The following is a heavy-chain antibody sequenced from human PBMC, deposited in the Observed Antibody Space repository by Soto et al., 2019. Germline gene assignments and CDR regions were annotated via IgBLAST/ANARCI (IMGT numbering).Heavy chain of an antibody. V-gene: IGHV3-23*01. J-gene: IGHJ5*02. CDR2: ISDTGGGT. D-gene: IGHD3-22*01. CDR1: VVNFSSYA. Sequence: GGSLRLSCASSVVNFSSYAMNWVRQAPGKGLEWVSTISDTGGGTFYAGSVKGRFTISRDNSKNTLYLQMHSLRADDSAIYFCAVGRHKTSGSNTWFDPWGRGTLVTVSS. CDR3: AVGRHKTSGSNTWFDP.